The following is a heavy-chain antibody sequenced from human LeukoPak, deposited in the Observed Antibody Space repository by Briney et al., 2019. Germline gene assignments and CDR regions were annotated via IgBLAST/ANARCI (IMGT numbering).Heavy chain of an antibody. J-gene: IGHJ4*02. Sequence: PSETLSLTCAVYGGSFSGYYWSWIRQPPGKGLEWIGEINHSGSTNYIPSLKSRVTMSVDTSKNQFSLKLSAVTAADTAVYYCARTIASLIYSSSWSFDYWGQGTLVTVSS. D-gene: IGHD6-13*01. CDR2: INHSGST. V-gene: IGHV4-34*01. CDR1: GGSFSGYY. CDR3: ARTIASLIYSSSWSFDY.